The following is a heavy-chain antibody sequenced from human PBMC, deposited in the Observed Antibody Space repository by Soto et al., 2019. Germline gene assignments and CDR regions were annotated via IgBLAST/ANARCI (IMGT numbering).Heavy chain of an antibody. CDR2: IYSSVNT. V-gene: IGHV4-39*01. CDR3: ARLNGYCVSTNCHSYYGMDV. Sequence: SETLSLTCTVSGGSVSSNSYSWGWIRQSPGKGLEWIGTIYSSVNTYYNPSLLSRVTISVDTSKNEFSLRLSSVTAADTAVYYCARLNGYCVSTNCHSYYGMDVWGQGTTVTVSS. D-gene: IGHD2-2*03. J-gene: IGHJ6*02. CDR1: GGSVSSNSYS.